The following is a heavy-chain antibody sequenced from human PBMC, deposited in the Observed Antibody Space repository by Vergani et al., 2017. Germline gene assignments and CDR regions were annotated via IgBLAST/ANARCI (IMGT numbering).Heavy chain of an antibody. CDR1: GFTFSSYG. CDR2: IRYDGSNK. D-gene: IGHD2-15*01. V-gene: IGHV3-30*02. CDR3: ARGYCSGGSCYPWIDY. Sequence: QVQLVESGGGVVQPGGSLRLSCAASGFTFSSYGMHWVRQAPGKGLEWVAFIRYDGSNKYYADSVKGRFTISRDNAKNSLYLQMNSLRAEDTAVYYCARGYCSGGSCYPWIDYWGQGTLVTVSS. J-gene: IGHJ4*02.